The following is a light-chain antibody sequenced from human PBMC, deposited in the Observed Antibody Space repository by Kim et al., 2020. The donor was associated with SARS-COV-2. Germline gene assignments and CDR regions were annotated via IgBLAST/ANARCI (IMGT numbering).Light chain of an antibody. CDR1: QGISSY. CDR3: QQAHSFPVT. Sequence: ASVGDRVSITCRASQGISSYLAWYQQKPGRAPKRLIYSASSLQRGVPSRFSGSGSGTDFSLTISSLQPEDSATYYCQQAHSFPVTFGGGTKVDIK. V-gene: IGKV1-12*01. J-gene: IGKJ4*01. CDR2: SAS.